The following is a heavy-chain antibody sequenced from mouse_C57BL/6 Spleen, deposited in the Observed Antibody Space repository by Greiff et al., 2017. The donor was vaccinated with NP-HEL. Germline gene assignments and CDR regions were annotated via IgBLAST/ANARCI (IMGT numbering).Heavy chain of an antibody. CDR1: GYTFTSYW. CDR2: IHPNSGST. J-gene: IGHJ3*01. Sequence: VKLQQPGAELVKPGASVKLSCKASGYTFTSYWMHWVKQRPGQGLEWIGMIHPNSGSTNYNEKFKSKATLTVDKSSSTAYMQLSSLTSEDSAVYYCALNWGAWFAYWGQGTLVTVSA. CDR3: ALNWGAWFAY. V-gene: IGHV1-64*01. D-gene: IGHD4-1*01.